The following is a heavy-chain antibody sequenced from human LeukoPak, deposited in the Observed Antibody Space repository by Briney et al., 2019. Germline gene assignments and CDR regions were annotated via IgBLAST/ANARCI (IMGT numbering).Heavy chain of an antibody. CDR3: AREPRDGYFDWLPNNYYYYYMDV. J-gene: IGHJ6*03. CDR1: GGSISSSSYY. Sequence: ETLSLTCTVSGGSISSSSYYWGWVRQAPGKGLEWVSSISSSSSYIYYADSVKGRFTISRDNAKNSLYLQMNSLRAEDTAVYYCAREPRDGYFDWLPNNYYYYYMDVWGKGTTVTVSS. V-gene: IGHV3-21*01. CDR2: ISSSSSYI. D-gene: IGHD3-9*01.